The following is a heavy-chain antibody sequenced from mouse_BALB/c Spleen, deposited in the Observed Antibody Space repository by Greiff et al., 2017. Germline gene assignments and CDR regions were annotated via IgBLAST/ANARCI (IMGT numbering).Heavy chain of an antibody. D-gene: IGHD2-14*01. CDR1: GYSITSDYA. Sequence: VQLQQSGPGLVKPSQSLSLTCTVTGYSITSDYAWNWIRQFPGNKLEWMGYISYSGSTSYNPSLKSRISITRDTSKNQFFLQLNSVTTEDTATYYCARRYDGWFAYWGQGTLVTVSA. CDR3: ARRYDGWFAY. V-gene: IGHV3-2*02. J-gene: IGHJ3*01. CDR2: ISYSGST.